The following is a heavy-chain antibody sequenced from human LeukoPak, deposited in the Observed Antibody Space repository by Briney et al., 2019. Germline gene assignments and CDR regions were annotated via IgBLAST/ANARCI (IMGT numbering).Heavy chain of an antibody. CDR3: AKDVDRDSSGWYYFDY. V-gene: IGHV3-23*01. Sequence: GGSLRLSCAASGFTFSSYAMSWVRQAPGKGLEWASAISGSGGSTYYADSVKGRFTISRDNSKNTLYLQMNSLRAEDTAVYYCAKDVDRDSSGWYYFDYWGQGTLVTVSS. D-gene: IGHD6-19*01. J-gene: IGHJ4*02. CDR2: ISGSGGST. CDR1: GFTFSSYA.